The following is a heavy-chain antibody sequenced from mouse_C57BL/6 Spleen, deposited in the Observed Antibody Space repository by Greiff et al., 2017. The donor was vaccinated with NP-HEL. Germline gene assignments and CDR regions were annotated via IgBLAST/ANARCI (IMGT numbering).Heavy chain of an antibody. Sequence: VQLQQSGPVLVKPGASVKMSCKASGYTFTDYYMNWVKQSHGKSLEWIGVINPYNGGTSYNQKFKGKATLTVDKSSSTAYMELNSLTSEDSAVYYCAREEISNPYAMDYWGQGTSVTVSS. D-gene: IGHD2-5*01. CDR3: AREEISNPYAMDY. V-gene: IGHV1-19*01. J-gene: IGHJ4*01. CDR1: GYTFTDYY. CDR2: INPYNGGT.